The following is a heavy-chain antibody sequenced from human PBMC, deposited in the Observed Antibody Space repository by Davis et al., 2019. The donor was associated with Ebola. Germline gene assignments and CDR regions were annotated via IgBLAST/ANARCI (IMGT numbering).Heavy chain of an antibody. J-gene: IGHJ5*02. CDR2: IYSGGST. CDR3: ASHGSGSYYRFDP. V-gene: IGHV3-66*04. D-gene: IGHD3-10*01. CDR1: GFTFDDYT. Sequence: PGGSLRLSCAASGFTFDDYTMHWVRQAPGKGLEWVSVIYSGGSTYYADSVKGRFTISRDNAKNSLYLQMNSLRAEDTAVYYCASHGSGSYYRFDPWGQGTLVTVSS.